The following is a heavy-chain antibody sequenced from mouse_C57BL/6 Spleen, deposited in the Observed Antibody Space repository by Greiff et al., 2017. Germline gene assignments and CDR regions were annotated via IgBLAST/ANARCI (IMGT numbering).Heavy chain of an antibody. V-gene: IGHV1-81*01. CDR1: GYTFTSSG. J-gene: IGHJ2*01. CDR3: ARTLTTVVAKGFGDY. CDR2: IYPRSGNT. Sequence: QVHVKQSGAELARPGASVKLSCKASGYTFTSSGISWVKQRTGQGLEWIGEIYPRSGNTYYNEKFKGKATLTADKSSSTAYMGLRSLTSEDSAVYFCARTLTTVVAKGFGDYWGQGTTLTVSS. D-gene: IGHD1-1*01.